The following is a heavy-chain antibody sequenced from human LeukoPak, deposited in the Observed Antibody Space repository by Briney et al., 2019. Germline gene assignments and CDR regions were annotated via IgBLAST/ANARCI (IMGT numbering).Heavy chain of an antibody. Sequence: SETLSLTCAVYGGSFSGYYWSWIRQPPGKGLEWIGEINHSGSTNYNPSLKSRVTISVDTSKNQFSLKLSSVTAADTAVYYCAGAEGYSSSWGQGTLVTVSS. D-gene: IGHD6-13*01. CDR2: INHSGST. CDR3: AGAEGYSSS. CDR1: GGSFSGYY. J-gene: IGHJ4*02. V-gene: IGHV4-34*01.